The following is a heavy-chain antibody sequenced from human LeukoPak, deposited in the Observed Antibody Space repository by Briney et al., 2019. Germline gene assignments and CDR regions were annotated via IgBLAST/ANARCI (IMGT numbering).Heavy chain of an antibody. Sequence: GASVKVSCKASGYTFTVYYMHWVRQAPGQGLEWMGWINPNSGGTNYAQKFQGRVTMTRDTSISTAYMELSRLRSDDTAVYYCARGGLVIAVAGYNWFDPWGQGTLVTVSS. J-gene: IGHJ5*02. CDR2: INPNSGGT. CDR3: ARGGLVIAVAGYNWFDP. CDR1: GYTFTVYY. D-gene: IGHD6-19*01. V-gene: IGHV1-2*02.